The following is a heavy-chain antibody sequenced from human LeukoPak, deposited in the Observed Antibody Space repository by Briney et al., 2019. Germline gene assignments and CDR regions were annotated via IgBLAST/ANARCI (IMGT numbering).Heavy chain of an antibody. CDR3: ARDGDYGGNNWLDP. J-gene: IGHJ5*02. CDR2: ISTSGSTT. CDR1: GFTSSDYY. D-gene: IGHD4-23*01. V-gene: IGHV3-11*01. Sequence: KPGGSLRLSCAASGFTSSDYYMSWVRQAPGKGLEWISYISTSGSTTYYADSVKGRFTISRDNAKNSLYLQISRLRAEDTAIYYCARDGDYGGNNWLDPWRQGTLVTVSS.